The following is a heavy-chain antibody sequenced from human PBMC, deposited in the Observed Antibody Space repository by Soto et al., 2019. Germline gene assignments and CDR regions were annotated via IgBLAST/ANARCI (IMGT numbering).Heavy chain of an antibody. Sequence: SETXSLTCSISVGSIGIGCCSWSWMRQPPGKGREWIGYIYDSGSTYYNPSLKSRVTISVDRSKNHFSLKLSSVTAADTAVYYCDRGGVRGVTFSPWGQGTLAPVPS. D-gene: IGHD3-10*01. CDR1: VGSIGIGCCS. CDR2: IYDSGST. J-gene: IGHJ5*02. CDR3: DRGGVRGVTFSP. V-gene: IGHV4-30-2*01.